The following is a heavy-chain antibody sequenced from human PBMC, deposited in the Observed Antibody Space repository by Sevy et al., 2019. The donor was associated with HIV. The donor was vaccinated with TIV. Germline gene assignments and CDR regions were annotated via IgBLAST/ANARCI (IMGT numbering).Heavy chain of an antibody. CDR1: GYSFTSYW. J-gene: IGHJ6*02. D-gene: IGHD1-26*01. V-gene: IGHV5-51*01. CDR3: ARLVGNYYYRMDV. CDR2: IYPGDCDP. Sequence: GESLKIPCKGSGYSFTSYWIGWVRQMAGKGLEGMGIIYPGDCDPRYSQAYQGQVTVSAYKAISTAYLQWSSLKASDNAMSYCARLVGNYYYRMDVWGQGTTVTVSS.